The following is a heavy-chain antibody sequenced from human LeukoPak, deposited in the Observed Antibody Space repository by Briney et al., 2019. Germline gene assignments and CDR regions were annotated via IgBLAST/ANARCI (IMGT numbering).Heavy chain of an antibody. CDR1: GFTFSSYS. CDR3: ATPEGQRAFDI. D-gene: IGHD6-25*01. Sequence: GGSLSLSCAASGFTFSSYSMNWVRQAPGKGLEWVSSISSSSSYICYADSVKGRFTISRDNAKNSLYLKMNSLRAEDTAVYYCATPEGQRAFDIWGQGTMVTVSS. CDR2: ISSSSSYI. J-gene: IGHJ3*02. V-gene: IGHV3-21*01.